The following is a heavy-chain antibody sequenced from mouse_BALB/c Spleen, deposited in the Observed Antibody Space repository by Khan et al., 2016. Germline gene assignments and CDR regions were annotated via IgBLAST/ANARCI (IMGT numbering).Heavy chain of an antibody. CDR1: GYTFTDYS. CDR3: ARSRGSSYEYSAMAY. CDR2: INTETGEP. D-gene: IGHD1-1*01. J-gene: IGHJ4*01. Sequence: QVQLQQSGPELKKPGETVKISCKASGYTFTDYSMHWVKQAPGKGLMWMGWINTETGEPTYADDFKGRFAISLETSASTAYLQINYLKNEDTATDFGARSRGSSYEYSAMAYWGQGTSVTVSA. V-gene: IGHV9-2-1*01.